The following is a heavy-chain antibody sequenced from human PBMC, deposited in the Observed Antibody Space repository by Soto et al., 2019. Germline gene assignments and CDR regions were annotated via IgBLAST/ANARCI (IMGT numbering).Heavy chain of an antibody. CDR1: GFIFSDYG. Sequence: EVRLLESGGGLVQPEGSLRLSCEGSGFIFSDYGISWVRQSPEKGLQWVSAMSGSGGSRYHADSVKGRFTISRDNSKNTVYLQMSSLRGDDTAIYYCAKTFGSNWLLDYWGQGTLVTVSS. V-gene: IGHV3-23*01. J-gene: IGHJ4*02. CDR2: MSGSGGSR. CDR3: AKTFGSNWLLDY. D-gene: IGHD1-26*01.